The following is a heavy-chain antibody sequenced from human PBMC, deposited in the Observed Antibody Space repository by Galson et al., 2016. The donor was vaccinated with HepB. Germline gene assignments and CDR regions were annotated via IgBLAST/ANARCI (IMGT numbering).Heavy chain of an antibody. Sequence: SLRLSCAASGFTFSSYAMHWVRQAPGKGLEWVAVISYDGSNKYYADSAKGRFTISRDNSKNTLYLQMNSLRTEDTAMYYCARDRWKGSSGWYGNNWFDPWGQGTLVTVSS. CDR3: ARDRWKGSSGWYGNNWFDP. J-gene: IGHJ5*02. D-gene: IGHD6-19*01. CDR2: ISYDGSNK. CDR1: GFTFSSYA. V-gene: IGHV3-30*04.